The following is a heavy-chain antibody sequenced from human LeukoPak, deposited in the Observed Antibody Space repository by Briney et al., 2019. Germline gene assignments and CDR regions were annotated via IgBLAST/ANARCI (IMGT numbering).Heavy chain of an antibody. CDR3: ARVSWGVAGPDY. CDR2: IYHSGST. Sequence: SETLSLTCTVSGYSISSGYYWGWIRQPPGKGLEWIGSIYHSGSTYYNPSLKSRVTISVDTSRNQFSLKLSSVTAADTAVYYCARVSWGVAGPDYWGQGTLVTVSS. CDR1: GYSISSGYY. V-gene: IGHV4-38-2*02. D-gene: IGHD6-19*01. J-gene: IGHJ4*02.